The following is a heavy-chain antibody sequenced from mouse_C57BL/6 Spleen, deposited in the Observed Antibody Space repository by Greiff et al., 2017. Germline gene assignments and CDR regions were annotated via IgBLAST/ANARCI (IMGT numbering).Heavy chain of an antibody. D-gene: IGHD1-1*01. V-gene: IGHV1-64*01. J-gene: IGHJ2*01. Sequence: VQLQQPGAELVKPGASVKLSCKASGYTFTSYWMHWVKQRPGQGLEWIGMIHPNSGSTNYNEKFKSKATLTVDKSASTAYMQLSSLTSEDSAVYYCARELFSNYFDYWGQGTTLTVSS. CDR3: ARELFSNYFDY. CDR2: IHPNSGST. CDR1: GYTFTSYW.